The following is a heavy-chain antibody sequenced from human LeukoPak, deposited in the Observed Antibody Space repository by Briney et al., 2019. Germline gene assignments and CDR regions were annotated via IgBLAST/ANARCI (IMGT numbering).Heavy chain of an antibody. V-gene: IGHV3-43*01. Sequence: TGGSLRLSCAASGFTFDDYTMQWVRQAPGKGLEWVSLISWDGGSTYYADSVKGRFTISRDNSKNSLYLQMNSLRTEDTALYYYAKDINPYDYGGNVDYWGQGTLVTVSS. D-gene: IGHD4-23*01. CDR3: AKDINPYDYGGNVDY. CDR2: ISWDGGST. CDR1: GFTFDDYT. J-gene: IGHJ4*02.